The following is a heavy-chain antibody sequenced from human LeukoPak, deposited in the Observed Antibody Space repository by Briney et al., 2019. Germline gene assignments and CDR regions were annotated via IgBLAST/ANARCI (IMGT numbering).Heavy chain of an antibody. D-gene: IGHD2-2*01. CDR3: ARDPPYCSRTNCYRVRRGPGNWFDP. Sequence: ASVKVSCKASGYTFTSYGISWVRQARGQGLEWMGWISAYNGNTNYAQNLQGRVTMTTDTSTRTASMELRTMRSHDTAVYYSARDPPYCSRTNCYRVRRGPGNWFDPWGHATLVTVSS. V-gene: IGHV1-18*01. CDR2: ISAYNGNT. J-gene: IGHJ5*02. CDR1: GYTFTSYG.